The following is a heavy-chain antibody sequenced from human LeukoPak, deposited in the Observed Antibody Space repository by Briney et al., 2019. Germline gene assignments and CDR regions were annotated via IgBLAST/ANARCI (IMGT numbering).Heavy chain of an antibody. CDR1: GGSFSGYY. D-gene: IGHD6-13*01. Sequence: PSETLSLTCAVYGGSFSGYYWSWIRQPPGKGLEWIGEINHSGSTNYNPSLKSRVTISVDTSKNQFSLKLSSVTAADTAVYYCARGGSYSSSWHGDYYYYYMDVWGKEPTVTVSS. CDR3: ARGGSYSSSWHGDYYYYYMDV. J-gene: IGHJ6*03. CDR2: INHSGST. V-gene: IGHV4-34*01.